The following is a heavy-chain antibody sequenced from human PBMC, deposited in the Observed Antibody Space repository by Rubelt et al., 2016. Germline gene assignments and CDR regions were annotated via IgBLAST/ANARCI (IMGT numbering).Heavy chain of an antibody. J-gene: IGHJ4*02. CDR1: GFTVSDSY. CDR3: ARDRYPGLTDY. CDR2: IYSGGST. V-gene: IGHV3-53*04. D-gene: IGHD3-16*02. Sequence: EVQLVESGGGLVQPGGSLGLSCAASGFTVSDSYLSWVRQAPGKGLEWVSIIYSGGSTYYADSVKGRFTSSRHNSKNTLYLQRNSLRAEDTAVYYCARDRYPGLTDYWGQGTLVTVSS.